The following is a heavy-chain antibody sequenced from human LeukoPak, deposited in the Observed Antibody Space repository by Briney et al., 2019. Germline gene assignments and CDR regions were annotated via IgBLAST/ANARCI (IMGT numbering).Heavy chain of an antibody. V-gene: IGHV3-11*03. CDR3: VRTCDAVTGAFDI. Sequence: GGSLRLSCAASRFTFRDYYMSWLRQAPGKGLEWVSYISSSGSYTKKADSVEGRFTISRDNAKNSMYLQMNSLRAEDTAVYYCVRTCDAVTGAFDIWGQGTMVTVSS. J-gene: IGHJ3*02. D-gene: IGHD6-19*01. CDR1: RFTFRDYY. CDR2: ISSSGSYT.